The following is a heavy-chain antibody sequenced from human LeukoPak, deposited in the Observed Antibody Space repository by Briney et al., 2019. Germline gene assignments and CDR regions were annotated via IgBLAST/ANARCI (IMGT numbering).Heavy chain of an antibody. V-gene: IGHV1-69*01. CDR2: IIPIFETT. Sequence: SVKVSCKFSTGAFDNYAVNWVRQAPGQGLEWMGAIIPIFETTNYAPKFQGRITITADGSTGTAYMDLSSLRSEDTAIYYCARSLRVSGDFDYRGQGTQVIAS. J-gene: IGHJ4*02. D-gene: IGHD2-8*01. CDR3: ARSLRVSGDFDY. CDR1: TGAFDNYA.